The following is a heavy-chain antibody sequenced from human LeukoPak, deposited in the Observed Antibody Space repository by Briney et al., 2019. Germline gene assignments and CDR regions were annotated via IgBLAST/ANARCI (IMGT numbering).Heavy chain of an antibody. D-gene: IGHD2-2*01. Sequence: SETLSLTYTVSGGSISSYYWSWIRQPPGQGLEWIGYIYYSGSTNYNPSLKSRVTISVDTSKNQFSLKLSSVTAADTAVYYCARGLTDEYCSSTSCLPFDYWGQGTLVTVSS. CDR2: IYYSGST. CDR1: GGSISSYY. J-gene: IGHJ4*02. V-gene: IGHV4-59*01. CDR3: ARGLTDEYCSSTSCLPFDY.